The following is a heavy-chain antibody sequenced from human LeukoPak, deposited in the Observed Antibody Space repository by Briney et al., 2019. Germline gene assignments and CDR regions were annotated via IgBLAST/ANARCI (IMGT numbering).Heavy chain of an antibody. V-gene: IGHV3-30*04. Sequence: GGSLRLSCAASGFTFNSFAIHWVRQAPGKGLEWVAVISYDGTNKYYADSVKGRFTISKDNSKNTLYLQMHSLRAEDTAVYYCARDISSDPSSFDYWGQGTLVTVSS. CDR3: ARDISSDPSSFDY. D-gene: IGHD6-19*01. J-gene: IGHJ4*02. CDR1: GFTFNSFA. CDR2: ISYDGTNK.